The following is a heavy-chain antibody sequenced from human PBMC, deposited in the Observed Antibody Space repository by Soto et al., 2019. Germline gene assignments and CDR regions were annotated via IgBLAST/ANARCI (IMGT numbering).Heavy chain of an antibody. V-gene: IGHV3-48*01. CDR2: ISSSSSTI. Sequence: GGSLRLSCAASGFTFSSYSMNWVRQAPGKGLEWVSYISSSSSTIYYADSVKGRFTISRDNAKNSLYLQMNSLRAEDTAVYYCARVDDFWSGYYSSFAPWGQGTLVTVSS. J-gene: IGHJ5*02. D-gene: IGHD3-3*01. CDR3: ARVDDFWSGYYSSFAP. CDR1: GFTFSSYS.